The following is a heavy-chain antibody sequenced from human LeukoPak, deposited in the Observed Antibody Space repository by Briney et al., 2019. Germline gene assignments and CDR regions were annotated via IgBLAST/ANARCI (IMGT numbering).Heavy chain of an antibody. J-gene: IGHJ3*02. CDR3: ARGSSRVLVAASTHDAFDI. CDR1: GFTFSSYG. CDR2: IWYDGSNK. D-gene: IGHD5-12*01. Sequence: GGSLRLSCAASGFTFSSYGMHWVRQAPGKGLEWVAVIWYDGSNKYYADSVKGRFTISRDNSKNTLYLQMNSLRAEDTAVYYCARGSSRVLVAASTHDAFDIWGQGTMVTVSS. V-gene: IGHV3-33*01.